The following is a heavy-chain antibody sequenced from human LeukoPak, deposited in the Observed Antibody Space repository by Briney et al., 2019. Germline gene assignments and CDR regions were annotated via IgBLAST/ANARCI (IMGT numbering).Heavy chain of an antibody. J-gene: IGHJ4*02. Sequence: GSLRLSCAASGFTFSSYAMSWVRQAPGKGLEWVSAISGSGGSTYYADSVKGRFTISRDNSKNTLYLQMNSLRAEDTAVYYCAKGPGSHCSGGSCYGDYWGQGTLVTVSS. V-gene: IGHV3-23*01. CDR1: GFTFSSYA. D-gene: IGHD2-15*01. CDR3: AKGPGSHCSGGSCYGDY. CDR2: ISGSGGST.